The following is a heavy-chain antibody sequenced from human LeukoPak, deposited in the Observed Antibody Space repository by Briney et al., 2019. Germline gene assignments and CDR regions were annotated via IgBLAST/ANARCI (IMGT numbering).Heavy chain of an antibody. CDR3: ARGVTVVTPFDY. CDR1: GFTFSSYA. J-gene: IGHJ4*02. Sequence: GGSLRLSCAASGFTFSSYAMHWVRRAPGKGLEWVAVISYDGSNKYYAGSVKGRFTISRDNSKNTLYLQMNSLRVEDTAVYYCARGVTVVTPFDYWGQGTLVTVSS. V-gene: IGHV3-30-3*01. CDR2: ISYDGSNK. D-gene: IGHD4-23*01.